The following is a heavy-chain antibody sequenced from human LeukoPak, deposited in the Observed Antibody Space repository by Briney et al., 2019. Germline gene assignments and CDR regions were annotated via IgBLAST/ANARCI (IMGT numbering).Heavy chain of an antibody. CDR1: GYTFTSYG. CDR2: ISAYNGNT. V-gene: IGHV1-18*01. Sequence: ASVKVSCKASGYTFTSYGISWVRQAPGQGLEWMGWISAYNGNTNYAQKLQGRVTMTTDTSTSTAYMELRSLRSDDTAVYYCARSSQYYYDSSGPYYFDYWGQGTLVTVSS. J-gene: IGHJ4*02. D-gene: IGHD3-22*01. CDR3: ARSSQYYYDSSGPYYFDY.